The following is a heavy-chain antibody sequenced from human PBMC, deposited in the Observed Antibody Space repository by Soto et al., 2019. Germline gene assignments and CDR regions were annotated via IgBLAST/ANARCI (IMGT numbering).Heavy chain of an antibody. V-gene: IGHV4-30-2*01. D-gene: IGHD5-12*01. CDR1: GGSISSGGYS. Sequence: PSETLSLTCAVSGGSISSGGYSWSWIRQPPGKGLEWIGYIYHSGSTYYNPSLKSRVTISVDRSKNQFSLKLSSVTAADTAVYYCARGRGSGYDRKLRDAEYFQHWGQGTLVTVSS. CDR3: ARGRGSGYDRKLRDAEYFQH. J-gene: IGHJ1*01. CDR2: IYHSGST.